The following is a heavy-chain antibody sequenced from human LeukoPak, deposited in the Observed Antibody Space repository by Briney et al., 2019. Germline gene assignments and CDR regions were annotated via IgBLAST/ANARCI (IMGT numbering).Heavy chain of an antibody. V-gene: IGHV3-30*03. CDR3: TTKVIRGNSGDDYDD. Sequence: GGCLRLSCAASGVTFSNYGMHWVRRAPGKGLEWVALISSNGNDKLYGDSVKGRFTISRDDSKSTLYLQMNSLRVEDTAVYYCTTKVIRGNSGDDYDDWGQGTLVTVSS. D-gene: IGHD5-12*01. CDR1: GVTFSNYG. J-gene: IGHJ4*02. CDR2: ISSNGNDK.